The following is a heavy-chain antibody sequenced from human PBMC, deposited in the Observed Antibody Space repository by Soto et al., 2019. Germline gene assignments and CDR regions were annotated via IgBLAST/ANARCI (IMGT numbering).Heavy chain of an antibody. Sequence: GGSLRLSCAASGFTFSSYGMHWVRQAPGKGLEWVAVIWYDGSNKYYADSVKGRFTISRDNSKNTLYLQMNSLRAEDTAVYYCARGRRGPAAIAVAARIDYWGQGTLVTVSS. V-gene: IGHV3-33*01. CDR2: IWYDGSNK. D-gene: IGHD2-2*01. CDR1: GFTFSSYG. CDR3: ARGRRGPAAIAVAARIDY. J-gene: IGHJ4*02.